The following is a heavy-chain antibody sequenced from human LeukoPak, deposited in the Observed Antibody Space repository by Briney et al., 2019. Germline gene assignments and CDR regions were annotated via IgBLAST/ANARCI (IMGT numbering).Heavy chain of an antibody. CDR1: GGSISSYY. J-gene: IGHJ5*02. CDR2: INTSGST. D-gene: IGHD4-11*01. CDR3: AREMTTVNWFDL. V-gene: IGHV4-4*07. Sequence: SETLSLTCSVSGGSISSYYWSWIRQPAAKGLEWIGRINTSGSTNYNPSLESRVTMSVDATKNQFSLQLTSVTAADTAVYYCAREMTTVNWFDLWGQGTLVTVSS.